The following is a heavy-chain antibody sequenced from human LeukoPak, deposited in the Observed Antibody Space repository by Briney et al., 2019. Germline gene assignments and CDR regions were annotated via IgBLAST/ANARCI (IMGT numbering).Heavy chain of an antibody. CDR2: ISQTVSME. CDR1: GFTFPTYV. V-gene: IGHV3-30*03. Sequence: PRGSLRLSCAASGFTFPTYVIHWVRQAPGNGLEWGAVISQTVSMETYADSVRGRFSISRDNSDSTVYLQMNTLKTEDTAVYYCPRDRAVTLPTYFYSMDVWGKGTPVIVSS. D-gene: IGHD2-15*01. CDR3: PRDRAVTLPTYFYSMDV. J-gene: IGHJ6*03.